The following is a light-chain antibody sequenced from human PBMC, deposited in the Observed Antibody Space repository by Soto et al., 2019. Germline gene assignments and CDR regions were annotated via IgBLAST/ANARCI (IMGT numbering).Light chain of an antibody. J-gene: IGKJ3*01. Sequence: IQMTQSPSAMSASVGDRVTITCRASRGISSYLAWYQQKPGKAPKLLIYAASTLQSGVPSRFSGSGSGTDFTLTISCLQSEDFATYYCQQYYSYPPFTFGPGTKVDIK. V-gene: IGKV1-8*01. CDR3: QQYYSYPPFT. CDR1: RGISSY. CDR2: AAS.